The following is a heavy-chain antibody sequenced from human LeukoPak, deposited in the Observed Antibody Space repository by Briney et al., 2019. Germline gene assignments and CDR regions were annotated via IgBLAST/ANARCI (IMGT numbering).Heavy chain of an antibody. CDR2: IKEDGSEK. CDR3: ASGRQLGH. J-gene: IGHJ4*02. CDR1: GFTFSNYW. Sequence: GGSLRLSCAASGFTFSNYWMSWVRQAPGKGLEWVANIKEDGSEKYYVDSVKGRFTISRDNARNSLYLQMNSLRAEDTAVYYCASGRQLGHWGQGTLVTVSS. D-gene: IGHD6-13*01. V-gene: IGHV3-7*01.